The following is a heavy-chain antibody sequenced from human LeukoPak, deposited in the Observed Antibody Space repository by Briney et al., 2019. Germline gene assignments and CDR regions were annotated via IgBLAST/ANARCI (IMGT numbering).Heavy chain of an antibody. CDR2: MNPNSGNT. CDR3: ARATYYYDSSGLRGYYFDY. Sequence: GASVKVSCKASGYTFTSYDINWVRQATGQGLEWMGWMNPNSGNTGYAQKFQGRVTMIRNTSISTAYMELSSLRSEDTAVYYCARATYYYDSSGLRGYYFDYWGQGTLVTVSS. D-gene: IGHD3-22*01. J-gene: IGHJ4*02. CDR1: GYTFTSYD. V-gene: IGHV1-8*01.